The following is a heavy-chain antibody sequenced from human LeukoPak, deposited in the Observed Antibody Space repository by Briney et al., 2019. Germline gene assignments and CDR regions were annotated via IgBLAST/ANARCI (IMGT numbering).Heavy chain of an antibody. D-gene: IGHD3-10*01. CDR2: INAESGET. J-gene: IGHJ4*02. CDR1: GYTFCGHY. CDR3: ARDWELRWSQGGLDY. Sequence: ASVKVSCKASGYTFCGHYIHWIRQAPGQGLEWMGWINAESGETKYAQKFQGRVTMTRDTSISTAYMELRGLRFDDTATYYCARDWELRWSQGGLDYWGQGTLLAVSS. V-gene: IGHV1-2*02.